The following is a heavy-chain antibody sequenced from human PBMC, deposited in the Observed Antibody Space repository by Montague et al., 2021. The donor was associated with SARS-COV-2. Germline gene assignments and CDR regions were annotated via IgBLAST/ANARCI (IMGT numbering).Heavy chain of an antibody. CDR3: ARDSPDYVWGSYGMDV. V-gene: IGHV3-30*04. CDR1: GFTFSSYA. CDR2: ISYDGSNK. J-gene: IGHJ6*02. Sequence: SLRLSCAASGFTFSSYAMHWVRQAPGKGLVWVAVISYDGSNKYYADSVKGRFTISRDNSKNTLYLQMNSLRAEDTAVYYCARDSPDYVWGSYGMDVWGQGTTVTVSS. D-gene: IGHD3-16*01.